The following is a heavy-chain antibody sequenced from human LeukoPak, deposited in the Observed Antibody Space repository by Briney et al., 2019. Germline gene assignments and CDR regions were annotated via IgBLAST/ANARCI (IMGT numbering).Heavy chain of an antibody. J-gene: IGHJ2*01. Sequence: PGGSLRLSCAASGFTFSNAWMSWVRQAPGKGLEWVSAISGSGDNTCYADSVKGRFTISRDNSKNTLYLQMNSLRADDTAVYYCARDRYYGSGINWYFDLWGRGTLVTVSS. CDR3: ARDRYYGSGINWYFDL. CDR1: GFTFSNAW. V-gene: IGHV3-23*01. D-gene: IGHD3-10*01. CDR2: ISGSGDNT.